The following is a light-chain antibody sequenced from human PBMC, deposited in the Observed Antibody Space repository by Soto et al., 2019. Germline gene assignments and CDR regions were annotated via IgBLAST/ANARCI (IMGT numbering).Light chain of an antibody. Sequence: DIVMTQSPESLAVSLGERATINCKSSRSVFYNSNNKNYLAWYQQKPGQSPKLHLYWASTRESGVPDRFSGGGSVTDFTLTISSLQAEDVAVYFCQQYFTTPYTFGQGTKVEIK. V-gene: IGKV4-1*01. CDR1: RSVFYNSNNKNY. CDR2: WAS. CDR3: QQYFTTPYT. J-gene: IGKJ2*01.